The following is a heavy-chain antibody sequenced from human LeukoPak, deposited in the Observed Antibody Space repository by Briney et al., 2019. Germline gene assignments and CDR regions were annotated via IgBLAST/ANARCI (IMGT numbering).Heavy chain of an antibody. J-gene: IGHJ5*02. Sequence: GASVKVSCKASGYTFTGYYMHWVRQAPGQGLEWMGRINPNSGGTNYAQKFQGRVTMTRDTSISTAYMELSRLRSDDTAVYYCAREPLGYCSGGSCYSGNWFDPWGQGTLVTVSS. CDR3: AREPLGYCSGGSCYSGNWFDP. CDR1: GYTFTGYY. D-gene: IGHD2-15*01. CDR2: INPNSGGT. V-gene: IGHV1-2*06.